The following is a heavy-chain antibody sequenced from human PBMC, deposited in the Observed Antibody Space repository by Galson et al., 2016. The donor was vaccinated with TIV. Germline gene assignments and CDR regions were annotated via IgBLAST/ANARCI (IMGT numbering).Heavy chain of an antibody. Sequence: QSGAEVKQSGESLKISCKASGYSFTTHWIGWVRQMPGKGLEWMGIIYPGDSDTGYSPSFQGQVTISADKSISTAYLQWSALRASDTAMYYCARSPADPQYSYYDIDVWGKGTRVTVSS. CDR1: GYSFTTHW. V-gene: IGHV5-51*03. CDR2: IYPGDSDT. CDR3: ARSPADPQYSYYDIDV. J-gene: IGHJ6*03.